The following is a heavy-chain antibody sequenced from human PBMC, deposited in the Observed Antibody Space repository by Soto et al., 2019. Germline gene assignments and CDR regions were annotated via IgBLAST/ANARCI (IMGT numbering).Heavy chain of an antibody. CDR2: ISAYNGNT. D-gene: IGHD3-10*01. J-gene: IGHJ4*02. V-gene: IGHV1-18*01. CDR3: ATGWFGEFVYYFDY. CDR1: GYTFTSYA. Sequence: QVQLVQSGAEVKKPGASVKVSCKASGYTFTSYAFSWVRQAPGQGLEWMGWISAYNGNTNYAQELQGRVTMTTDTSTRTAYMELRSLRSDDTAVYYCATGWFGEFVYYFDYWGQGTLVTVSS.